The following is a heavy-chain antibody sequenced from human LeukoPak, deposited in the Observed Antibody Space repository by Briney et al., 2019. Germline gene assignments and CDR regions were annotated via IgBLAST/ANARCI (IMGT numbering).Heavy chain of an antibody. CDR1: GGSISIYY. J-gene: IGHJ1*01. Sequence: SETLSLTCTVSGGSISIYYWSWIRQPPGKGLEWIGYINYSGSTNYNPSLKSRVTISVDTFKNQFSLKLTSVTAADTAVYYYARDLELGHWGQGTLVTVSS. V-gene: IGHV4-59*01. CDR3: ARDLELGH. CDR2: INYSGST. D-gene: IGHD1-26*01.